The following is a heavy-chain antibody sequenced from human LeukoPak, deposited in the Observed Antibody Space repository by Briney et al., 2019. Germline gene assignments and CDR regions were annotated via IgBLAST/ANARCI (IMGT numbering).Heavy chain of an antibody. J-gene: IGHJ3*02. CDR1: GYTFTGYY. D-gene: IGHD1-26*01. CDR2: INPNSGGS. CDR3: VRGLPWGLPSGDAFDI. Sequence: ASVTVSCKASGYTFTGYYMHWVRQAPGQGLEWMGWINPNSGGSNYAQMFQGRVTMTRDTSISTAYMELNRLRSDDTAVYYCVRGLPWGLPSGDAFDIWGQGTMVTVSS. V-gene: IGHV1-2*02.